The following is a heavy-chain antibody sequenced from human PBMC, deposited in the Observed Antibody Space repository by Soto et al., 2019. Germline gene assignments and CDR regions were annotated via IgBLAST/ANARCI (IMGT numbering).Heavy chain of an antibody. D-gene: IGHD2-15*01. J-gene: IGHJ4*02. CDR3: ARGAARGFDY. CDR2: IYYSGST. Sequence: LSLTCTVSGGSISSGGYYWSWIRQHPGKGLEWIGYIYYSGSTYYNPSLKSRVTISVDTSKNQFSLKLSSVTAADTAVYYCARGAARGFDYWGQGTLVTVSS. V-gene: IGHV4-31*03. CDR1: GGSISSGGYY.